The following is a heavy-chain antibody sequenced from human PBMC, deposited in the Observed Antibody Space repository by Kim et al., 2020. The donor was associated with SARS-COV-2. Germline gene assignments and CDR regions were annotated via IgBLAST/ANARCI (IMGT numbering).Heavy chain of an antibody. V-gene: IGHV4-59*01. CDR1: GGSISSYY. CDR2: IYYSGST. D-gene: IGHD3-22*01. Sequence: SETLSLTCTVSGGSISSYYWSWIRQPPGKGLEWIGYIYYSGSTNYNPSLKSRVTISVDTSKNQFSLKLSSVTAADTAVYYCARVGASSGYYYSNYFDYWGQGTLVTVSS. J-gene: IGHJ4*02. CDR3: ARVGASSGYYYSNYFDY.